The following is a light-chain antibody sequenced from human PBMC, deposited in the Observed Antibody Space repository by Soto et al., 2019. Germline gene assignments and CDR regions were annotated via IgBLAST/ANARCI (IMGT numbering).Light chain of an antibody. J-gene: IGKJ1*01. Sequence: EIVLTQSPATLYLSPGERATVSCRASQSVSSHLAWYQQKRGQAPRLLIYDASNRATGIPARFSGSGSGTDFTLTISRLEPEDFAVYYCQEYGTSRTFGQGTKVDI. CDR3: QEYGTSRT. CDR1: QSVSSH. V-gene: IGKV3-11*01. CDR2: DAS.